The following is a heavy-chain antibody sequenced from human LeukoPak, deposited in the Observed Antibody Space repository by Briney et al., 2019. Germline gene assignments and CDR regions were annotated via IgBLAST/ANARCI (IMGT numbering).Heavy chain of an antibody. Sequence: PGGSLRLSCAASGFTFSSYGMHWVRQAPGKGLEWVAFIRYDGSNKYYADSVKGRFTISRDNSKNTLYLQMNSLRVEDTALYYCARDGGEYRFLEWLSPPYMDVWGKGTTVTVSS. D-gene: IGHD3-3*01. CDR3: ARDGGEYRFLEWLSPPYMDV. J-gene: IGHJ6*03. CDR1: GFTFSSYG. CDR2: IRYDGSNK. V-gene: IGHV3-30*02.